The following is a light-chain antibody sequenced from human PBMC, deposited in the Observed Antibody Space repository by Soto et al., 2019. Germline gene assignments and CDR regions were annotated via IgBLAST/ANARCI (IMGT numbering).Light chain of an antibody. CDR3: QQSYSTPRT. V-gene: IGKV1-39*01. J-gene: IGKJ2*01. Sequence: DIQMTQSPSSLSASVGDRVTITCRASQSISTYLNWYQQKPGKAPNLLIYAASTLQSGVPSRFSGSGSGTDFTLTIGSLQPEDFATYYCQQSYSTPRTFGQGTKLEIQ. CDR2: AAS. CDR1: QSISTY.